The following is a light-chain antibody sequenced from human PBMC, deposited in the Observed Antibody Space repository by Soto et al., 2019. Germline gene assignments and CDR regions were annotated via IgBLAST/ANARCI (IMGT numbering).Light chain of an antibody. CDR2: DVN. CDR3: SSFASIGTLV. Sequence: QSALTQPASVSGSPGQSITISCTGTSSDVGGYNYVSWYQQHPGKAPKLMIYDVNNRPSGVSNRFSASKSGNSASLTISGRQAEDEADYYCSSFASIGTLVFGGGTKLTVL. CDR1: SSDVGGYNY. J-gene: IGLJ2*01. V-gene: IGLV2-14*01.